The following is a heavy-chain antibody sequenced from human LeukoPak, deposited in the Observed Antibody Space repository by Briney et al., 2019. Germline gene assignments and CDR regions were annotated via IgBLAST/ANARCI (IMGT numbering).Heavy chain of an antibody. Sequence: ASVKVSCKTSGYRFATYAITWVRQAPGQGLEWMGWINTNTGQPAYAQGFTGRFVFSLDTSVTTAYLQITSLKTEDTAVYYCASGEAYYDFWSGYKAFDYWGQGTLVTVSS. V-gene: IGHV7-4-1*02. CDR1: GYRFATYA. CDR2: INTNTGQP. J-gene: IGHJ4*02. CDR3: ASGEAYYDFWSGYKAFDY. D-gene: IGHD3-3*01.